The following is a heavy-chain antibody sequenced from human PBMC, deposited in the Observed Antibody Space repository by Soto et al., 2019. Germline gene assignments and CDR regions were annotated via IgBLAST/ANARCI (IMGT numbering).Heavy chain of an antibody. CDR3: ARGKYSYGRLVYYYYYGMDV. V-gene: IGHV4-30-4*01. CDR2: IYYSGST. CDR1: GGSISSGDYY. Sequence: SETLSLTCTVSGGSISSGDYYWSWIRQPPGKGLEWIGYIYYSGSTYYNPSLKSRVTISVDTSKNQFSLKLSSVTAADTAVYYCARGKYSYGRLVYYYYYGMDVWGQGTTVTVSS. D-gene: IGHD5-18*01. J-gene: IGHJ6*02.